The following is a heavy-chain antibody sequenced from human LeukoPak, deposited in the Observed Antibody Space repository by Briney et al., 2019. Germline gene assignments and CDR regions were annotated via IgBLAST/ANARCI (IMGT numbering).Heavy chain of an antibody. CDR3: AKPARTDYADY. CDR1: GFTFSSYG. D-gene: IGHD1-14*01. V-gene: IGHV3-23*01. J-gene: IGHJ4*02. CDR2: ISGSGTNT. Sequence: GGSLRLSCAASGFTFSSYGMHWVRQAPGKGLEWVSAISGSGTNTCDADSVKGRFTISRDNSKNTLYLQMNSLRAEDTAVYYCAKPARTDYADYWGQGTLVTVSS.